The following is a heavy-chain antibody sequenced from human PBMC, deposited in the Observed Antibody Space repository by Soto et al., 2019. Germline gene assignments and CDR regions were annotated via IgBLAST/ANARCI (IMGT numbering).Heavy chain of an antibody. D-gene: IGHD6-19*01. CDR2: IYYSGST. Sequence: PSETLSLTCTVSGGSISSYYWSWIRQPPGKGLEWIGYIYYSGSTNYNPSLKSRVTISVDTSKNQFSLKLSSVTAADTAVYYCARAPRGGSGWFWWFDPWGQGTLVTVSS. CDR3: ARAPRGGSGWFWWFDP. J-gene: IGHJ5*02. CDR1: GGSISSYY. V-gene: IGHV4-59*01.